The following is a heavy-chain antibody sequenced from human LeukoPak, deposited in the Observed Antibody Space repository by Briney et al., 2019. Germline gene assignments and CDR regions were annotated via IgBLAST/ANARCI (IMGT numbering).Heavy chain of an antibody. CDR2: INHSGST. J-gene: IGHJ4*02. V-gene: IGHV4-34*01. Sequence: SETLSLTCAVYGVSFSGYYWSWIRQPPGKGLEWIGEINHSGSTNYNPSLKSRVTISVDTSKNQFSLKLSSVTAADTAVYYCASSSGWYYFDYWGQGTLVTVSS. D-gene: IGHD6-19*01. CDR1: GVSFSGYY. CDR3: ASSSGWYYFDY.